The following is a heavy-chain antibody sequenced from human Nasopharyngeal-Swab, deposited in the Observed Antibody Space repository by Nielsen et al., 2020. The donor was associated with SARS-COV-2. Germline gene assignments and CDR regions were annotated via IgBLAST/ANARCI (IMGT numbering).Heavy chain of an antibody. J-gene: IGHJ3*02. CDR2: IYYSGST. Sequence: LRLSCAVYGGSFSGYYWSWIRQHPGKGLEWIGYIYYSGSTYYNPSLKSRVTISVDTSKNQFSLKLSSVTAADTAVYYCARDPVYDYVWGSYRIDAFDIWGQGTMVTVSS. CDR1: GGSFSGYY. D-gene: IGHD3-16*02. CDR3: ARDPVYDYVWGSYRIDAFDI. V-gene: IGHV4-31*11.